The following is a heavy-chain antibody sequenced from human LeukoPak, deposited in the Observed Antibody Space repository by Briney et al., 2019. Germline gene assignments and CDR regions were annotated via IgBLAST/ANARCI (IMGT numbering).Heavy chain of an antibody. J-gene: IGHJ4*02. CDR1: GGSVSSGSYY. D-gene: IGHD3-10*01. CDR3: ARVAVVRGLMYFDY. Sequence: PSETLSLTCPVSGGSVSSGSYYWSWIRQPPGKGLEWIAYIYYSGITNYNPSLKSRVTISVDTSKNQFSLKLSSVTAADTAVYYCARVAVVRGLMYFDYWGQGTLVTVSS. CDR2: IYYSGIT. V-gene: IGHV4-61*01.